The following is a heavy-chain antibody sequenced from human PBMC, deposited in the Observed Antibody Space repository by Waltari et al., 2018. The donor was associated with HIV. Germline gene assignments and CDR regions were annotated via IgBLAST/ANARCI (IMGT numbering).Heavy chain of an antibody. J-gene: IGHJ4*02. D-gene: IGHD5-18*01. V-gene: IGHV1-18*01. CDR2: ISAYNGNT. Sequence: QVQLVQSGAEVKKPGASVKVSCKASGYTFTSYGTSWVRQAPGQGLEWMGWISAYNGNTNYAQKLQGRVTMTTDTSTSTADMERRSLRSDDTAVYYCARTPDSAMVMDFDYWGQGTLVTVSS. CDR1: GYTFTSYG. CDR3: ARTPDSAMVMDFDY.